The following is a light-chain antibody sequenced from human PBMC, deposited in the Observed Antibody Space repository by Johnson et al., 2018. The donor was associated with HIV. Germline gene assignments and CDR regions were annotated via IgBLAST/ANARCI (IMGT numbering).Light chain of an antibody. J-gene: IGLJ1*01. CDR2: DNN. V-gene: IGLV1-51*01. Sequence: QSVLTQPPSVSAAPGQKVTISCSGSRSNIGNNYVSWYKHLPGTAPKLLIYDNNKRPSGIPDRFSGSKSGTSATLGITGLQTGDEADYYCGTWDSSLSVLYVFGTGTKVTVL. CDR1: RSNIGNNY. CDR3: GTWDSSLSVLYV.